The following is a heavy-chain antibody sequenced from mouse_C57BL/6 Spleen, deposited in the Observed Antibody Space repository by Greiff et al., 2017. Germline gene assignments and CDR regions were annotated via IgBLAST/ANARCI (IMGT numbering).Heavy chain of an antibody. CDR3: ARHRGGTDWYFDV. CDR2: ISSGGSYT. Sequence: EVQRVESGGDLVKPGGSLKLSCAASGFTFSSYGMSWVRQTPDKRLEWVATISSGGSYTYYPDSVKGRFTIARDNAKNTLYLQMSSLKSEDTAMYYCARHRGGTDWYFDVWGTGTTVTVSS. J-gene: IGHJ1*03. CDR1: GFTFSSYG. D-gene: IGHD4-1*01. V-gene: IGHV5-6*01.